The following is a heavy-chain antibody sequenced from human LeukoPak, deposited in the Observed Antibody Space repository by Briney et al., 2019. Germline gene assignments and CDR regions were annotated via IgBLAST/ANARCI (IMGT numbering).Heavy chain of an antibody. D-gene: IGHD2-21*02. CDR2: ISAYNGNT. V-gene: IGHV1-18*01. CDR1: GYTFTSYG. Sequence: VASVKVSCKASGYTFTSYGISWVRRAPGQGLEWMGWISAYNGNTNYAQKLQGRVTMTTDTSTSTAYMELRSLRSDDTAVYYCARDRDNYYYYGMDVWGQGTTVTVSS. J-gene: IGHJ6*02. CDR3: ARDRDNYYYYGMDV.